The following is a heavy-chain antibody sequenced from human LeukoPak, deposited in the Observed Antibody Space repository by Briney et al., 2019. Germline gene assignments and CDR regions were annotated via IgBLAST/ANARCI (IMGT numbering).Heavy chain of an antibody. CDR2: INWNGGST. CDR1: GFTFDDYG. J-gene: IGHJ6*03. CDR3: ARVSLETTSNYYYYYMDV. D-gene: IGHD1-1*01. Sequence: GGSLRLSCAASGFTFDDYGMSWVRQAPGKGMKWVSGINWNGGSTGYADSVKGRFTISTDNDKNSLYLQMNSLRAEDTALYYCARVSLETTSNYYYYYMDVWGKGTTVTVSS. V-gene: IGHV3-20*04.